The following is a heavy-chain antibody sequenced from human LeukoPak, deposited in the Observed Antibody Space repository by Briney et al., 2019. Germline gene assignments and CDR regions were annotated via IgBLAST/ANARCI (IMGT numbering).Heavy chain of an antibody. Sequence: GGSLRLSCAASGFTVSSNYMSWVRQAPGKGLEWVSVIYSGGDTYYADSVKSRFSISRDNSENTLFLQMNSLRAEDTAVYYCARFTAGWFDPWGQGTLVTVSS. CDR1: GFTVSSNY. V-gene: IGHV3-53*01. CDR2: IYSGGDT. J-gene: IGHJ5*02. CDR3: ARFTAGWFDP. D-gene: IGHD3-10*01.